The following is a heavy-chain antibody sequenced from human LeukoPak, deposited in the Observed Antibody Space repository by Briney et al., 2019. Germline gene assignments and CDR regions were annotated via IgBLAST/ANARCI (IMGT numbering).Heavy chain of an antibody. CDR3: ARVRSDSSGWYHVLD. Sequence: PGGSMRLSCEASGFTFSSYDMHWVRQGTGKSLEWVSAITTAGNTHYAGSVKGRFTISRENAKNFLYLQMNSLRAGDTAVYYCARVRSDSSGWYHVLDWGQGTLVTVSS. D-gene: IGHD6-19*01. CDR1: GFTFSSYD. J-gene: IGHJ4*02. V-gene: IGHV3-13*01. CDR2: ITTAGNT.